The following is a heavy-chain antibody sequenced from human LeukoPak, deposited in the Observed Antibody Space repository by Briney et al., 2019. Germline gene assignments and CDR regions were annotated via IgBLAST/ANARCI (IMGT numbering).Heavy chain of an antibody. D-gene: IGHD3-3*01. CDR2: IYSGGST. CDR3: ARGPPSLFRSDFWSGYQPGGFDY. Sequence: GGSLRLSCAASGFTVSTNYMSWVRQAPGKGLEWVSVIYSGGSTYYADSVKGRFTISRDNSKNTLYLQMNSLRAEDTAVYYCARGPPSLFRSDFWSGYQPGGFDYWGQGTLVTVSS. J-gene: IGHJ4*02. V-gene: IGHV3-66*01. CDR1: GFTVSTNY.